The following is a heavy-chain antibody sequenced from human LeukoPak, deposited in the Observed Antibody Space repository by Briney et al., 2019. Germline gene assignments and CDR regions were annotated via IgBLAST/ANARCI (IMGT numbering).Heavy chain of an antibody. D-gene: IGHD6-13*01. CDR3: AKLRYSSSWEDGEYFDY. CDR2: IIPIFGTA. Sequence: SVKVSCKASGGTFSSYAISWVRQAPGQGLEWMGGIIPIFGTANYAQKFQGRVTITADESTSTAYMELSSLRSEDTAVYYCAKLRYSSSWEDGEYFDYWGQGTLVTVSS. J-gene: IGHJ4*02. CDR1: GGTFSSYA. V-gene: IGHV1-69*13.